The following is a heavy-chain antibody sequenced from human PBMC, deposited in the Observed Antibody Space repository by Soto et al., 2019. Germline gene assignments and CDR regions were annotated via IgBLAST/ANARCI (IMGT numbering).Heavy chain of an antibody. V-gene: IGHV4-59*01. Sequence: SETLSLTCTVSGGSISSYYWSWIRRPPGKGLEWIGYISYSGSTNYNPSLKSRVTISVDTSKNQFSLKLSSVTAADTAVYYCARDLIFSRWSGFDYWGQGTLVTVSS. CDR2: ISYSGST. CDR3: ARDLIFSRWSGFDY. D-gene: IGHD3-3*01. CDR1: GGSISSYY. J-gene: IGHJ4*02.